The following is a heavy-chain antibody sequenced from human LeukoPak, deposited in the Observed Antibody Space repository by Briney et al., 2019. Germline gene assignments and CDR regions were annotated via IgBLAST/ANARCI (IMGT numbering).Heavy chain of an antibody. J-gene: IGHJ4*02. CDR2: IYTGDSDT. CDR3: ARRGSRNWNFDY. V-gene: IGHV5-51*01. CDR1: GYRFTSYW. D-gene: IGHD1-1*01. Sequence: GEALEISCKGSGYRFTSYWIGWVRQLPGKGLEWMGIIYTGDSDTRYSPSFQGQVTISADKSISTAYLQWSSLKASDTAMYYCARRGSRNWNFDYWGQGTLVTVSS.